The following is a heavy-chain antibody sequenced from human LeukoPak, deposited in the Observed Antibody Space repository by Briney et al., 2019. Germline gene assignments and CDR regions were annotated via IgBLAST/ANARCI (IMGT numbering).Heavy chain of an antibody. V-gene: IGHV4-38-2*02. J-gene: IGHJ3*02. CDR3: ARDVDCSSTGWPFNI. D-gene: IGHD2-2*01. CDR1: GQFISSGYY. Sequence: SQTLSLTCSVSGQFISSGYYWGWIRQPPGKDREWIGTIYHSGNTQYNPSLESRVTMSVDTSKNQFSLRLTFVTAADTYEYDCARDVDCSSTGWPFNIWGQGKMVTVSS. CDR2: IYHSGNT.